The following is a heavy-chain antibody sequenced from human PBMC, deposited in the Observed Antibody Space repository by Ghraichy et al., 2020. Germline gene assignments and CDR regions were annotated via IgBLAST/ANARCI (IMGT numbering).Heavy chain of an antibody. CDR3: ARAGWELSPRSGYFDY. V-gene: IGHV3-21*01. CDR1: GFTFSSYS. Sequence: GGSLRLSCAASGFTFSSYSMNWVRQAPGKGLEWVSSISSSSSYIYYADSVKGRFTISRDNAKNSLYLQMNSLRAEDTAVYYCARAGWELSPRSGYFDYWGQGTLVTVSS. D-gene: IGHD1-26*01. CDR2: ISSSSSYI. J-gene: IGHJ4*02.